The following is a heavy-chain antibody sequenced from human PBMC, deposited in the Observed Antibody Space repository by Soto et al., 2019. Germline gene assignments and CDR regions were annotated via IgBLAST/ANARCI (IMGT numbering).Heavy chain of an antibody. CDR3: ARDIHGDYPEY. D-gene: IGHD4-17*01. CDR2: ISGYNENP. V-gene: IGHV1-18*01. J-gene: IGHJ4*02. CDR1: GYTFTRYG. Sequence: QVQLVQSGAEVKKPGASVKVSCKASGYTFTRYGFSWVRQAPGQRLEWMGWISGYNENPNYAQKFLGRVTLTTDTSTSTAYMELRSLRSDDTALYYCARDIHGDYPEYWGQGTLVTVSS.